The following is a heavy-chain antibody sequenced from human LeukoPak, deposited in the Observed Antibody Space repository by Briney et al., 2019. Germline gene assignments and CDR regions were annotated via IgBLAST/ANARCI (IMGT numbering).Heavy chain of an antibody. Sequence: SETLSLTCTVSGGSINSYYWSWIRQPPGKGLEWIGRIYTSGSTNYNPSLKSRVTISVDTSKNQFSLKLSSVTAADTAVYYCARDRSYYGSGSLPDYWGQGTLVTVSS. V-gene: IGHV4-4*08. J-gene: IGHJ4*02. D-gene: IGHD3-10*01. CDR2: IYTSGST. CDR1: GGSINSYY. CDR3: ARDRSYYGSGSLPDY.